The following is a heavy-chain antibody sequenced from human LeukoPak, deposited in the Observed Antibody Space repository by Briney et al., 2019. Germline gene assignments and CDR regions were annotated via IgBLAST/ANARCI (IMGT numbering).Heavy chain of an antibody. D-gene: IGHD3-10*01. J-gene: IGHJ4*02. V-gene: IGHV1-3*01. Sequence: GASVKVSCKASGYTFSSYAIHWVRQAPGQGLEWMGWINAGVGNTKYSEKFQDRVTVTRDTPATTAYMELSSLRAEDTAVYYCARAGRPMIGGVTPLEYFDSWGQGTLVTVSS. CDR1: GYTFSSYA. CDR3: ARAGRPMIGGVTPLEYFDS. CDR2: INAGVGNT.